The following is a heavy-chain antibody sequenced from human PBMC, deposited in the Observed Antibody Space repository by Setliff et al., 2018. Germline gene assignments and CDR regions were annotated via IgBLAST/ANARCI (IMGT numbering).Heavy chain of an antibody. D-gene: IGHD3-16*02. CDR3: ARASRFATIVWKGDYYMDV. Sequence: ASVKVSCKASGYSFSTYAMSWIRQAPGQGLEWMGWINTNTGNPSYAQGFTGRFVFSLDTPVSTAYLQISSLKPEDTAMYYCARASRFATIVWKGDYYMDVWGKGTTVTVS. CDR2: INTNTGNP. CDR1: GYSFSTYA. J-gene: IGHJ6*03. V-gene: IGHV7-4-1*02.